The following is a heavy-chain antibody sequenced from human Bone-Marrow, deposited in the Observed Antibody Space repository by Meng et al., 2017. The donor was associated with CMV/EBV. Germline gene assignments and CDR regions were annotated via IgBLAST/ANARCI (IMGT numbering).Heavy chain of an antibody. CDR2: ISSNSSFI. V-gene: IGHV3-21*01. CDR3: ARDSPELPYTVLFGVVIRAYFYGLDV. CDR1: GFTFSSYS. D-gene: IGHD3-3*01. J-gene: IGHJ6*02. Sequence: GGSLRLSCAASGFTFSSYSMNWVRQAPGKGLEWVSSISSNSSFIYYADSVRGRFTISRDNAKHSLYLQMNSLRADDTAVYYCARDSPELPYTVLFGVVIRAYFYGLDVWAEGTRSPSP.